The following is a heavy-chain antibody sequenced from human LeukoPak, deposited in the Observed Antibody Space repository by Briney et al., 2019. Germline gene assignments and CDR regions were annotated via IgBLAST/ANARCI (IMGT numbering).Heavy chain of an antibody. D-gene: IGHD3-10*01. CDR3: AKGGRMVRGVIVTNYYFDY. CDR2: SNRRGSTT. Sequence: PGGSLRLSCAASGFTFSSYAMYWVRQAPGKGLEWVSHSNRRGSTTYYADSVQGRFTISRDTSKNTLYLQMNSLRAEDTAVYYCAKGGRMVRGVIVTNYYFDYWGQGTLVTVSS. V-gene: IGHV3-23*05. CDR1: GFTFSSYA. J-gene: IGHJ4*02.